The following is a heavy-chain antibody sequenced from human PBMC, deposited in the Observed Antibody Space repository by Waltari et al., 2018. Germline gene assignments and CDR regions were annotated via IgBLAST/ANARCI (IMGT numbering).Heavy chain of an antibody. D-gene: IGHD6-13*01. CDR1: GGTFSSYA. Sequence: QVQLVQSGAEVKKPGSSVKVSCKASGGTFSSYAISWVRQAPGQGLEWMGGIIPIFGTANDAQKSQGRVTITADESTSTAYMELSSLRSEDTAVYYCARDGYSSSWYSRNWFDPWGQGTLVTVSS. V-gene: IGHV1-69*01. CDR3: ARDGYSSSWYSRNWFDP. CDR2: IIPIFGTA. J-gene: IGHJ5*02.